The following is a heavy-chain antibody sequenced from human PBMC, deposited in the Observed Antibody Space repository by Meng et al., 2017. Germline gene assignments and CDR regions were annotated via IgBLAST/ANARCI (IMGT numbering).Heavy chain of an antibody. D-gene: IGHD6-13*01. CDR3: ARSSSWYSSGWFDP. V-gene: IGHV3-21*01. CDR1: GFTFSRHS. J-gene: IGHJ5*02. CDR2: ISSSSSYI. Sequence: EVPLVASGGDLVNPWGSLRPSCAASGFTFSRHSMNWVRQAPGKGLEWVSSISSSSSYIYYADSVKGRFTISRDNAKNSLYLQMNSLRAEDTAVYYCARSSSWYSSGWFDPWGQGTLVTVSS.